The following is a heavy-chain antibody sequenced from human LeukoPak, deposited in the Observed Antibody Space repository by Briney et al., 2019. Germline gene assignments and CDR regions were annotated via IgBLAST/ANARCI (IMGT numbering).Heavy chain of an antibody. V-gene: IGHV3-30*18. D-gene: IGHD6-13*01. CDR1: GFTFSTYG. CDR3: AKDLIQWLYSSSCPGDY. J-gene: IGHJ4*02. CDR2: ISYDGSNK. Sequence: QPGRSLRLSCAASGFTFSTYGMHWVRQAPGKGLEWVAVISYDGSNKYYADSVKGRFTISRDNSKNTLYLQMNSLRAEDTAVYYSAKDLIQWLYSSSCPGDYWGQGTLVTVSS.